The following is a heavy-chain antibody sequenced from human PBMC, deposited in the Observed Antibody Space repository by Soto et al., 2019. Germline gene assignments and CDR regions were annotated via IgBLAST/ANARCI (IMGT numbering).Heavy chain of an antibody. CDR2: IRRKAYGGTT. V-gene: IGHV3-49*03. Sequence: EVQLVESGGGLVQPGRSLRLSCTASGFTFGDYAMSWFRQAPGKGLEWVGFIRRKAYGGTTEYAACVKGRFTISRDDSKSIAYLQMNCLKTEDTAVYYGTSVYYDFWSGYYSRRGYYYYMDGWGKGTTVTVSS. CDR3: TSVYYDFWSGYYSRRGYYYYMDG. D-gene: IGHD3-3*01. CDR1: GFTFGDYA. J-gene: IGHJ6*03.